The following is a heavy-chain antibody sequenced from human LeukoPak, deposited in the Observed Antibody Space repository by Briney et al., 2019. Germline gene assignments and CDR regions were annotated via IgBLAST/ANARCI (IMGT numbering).Heavy chain of an antibody. CDR3: ASHYYDSSGYYLRAFDI. CDR1: GGSISSGSYC. J-gene: IGHJ3*02. CDR2: IHTSGNT. D-gene: IGHD3-22*01. Sequence: PSETLSLTCTVSGGSISSGSYCWSWIRQPAGKGLEWIGHIHTSGNTNYNPSLKSRVTISVDTSKNQFSLKLSSVTAADTAVYYCASHYYDSSGYYLRAFDIWGQGTMVTVSS. V-gene: IGHV4-61*09.